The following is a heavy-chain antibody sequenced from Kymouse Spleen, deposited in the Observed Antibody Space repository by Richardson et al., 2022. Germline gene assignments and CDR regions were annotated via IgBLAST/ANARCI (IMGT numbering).Heavy chain of an antibody. CDR2: IGTAGDT. D-gene: IGHD4-11,IGHD4-11*01. CDR3: AREGHPVTRNYYGMDV. V-gene: IGHV3-13*01. Sequence: EVQLVESGGGLVQPGGSLRLSCAASGFTFSSYDMHWVRQATGKGLEWVSAIGTAGDTYYPGSVKGRFTISRENAKNSLYLQMNSLRAGDTAVYYCAREGHPVTRNYYGMDVWGQGTTVTVSS. CDR1: GFTFSSYD. J-gene: IGHJ6*02.